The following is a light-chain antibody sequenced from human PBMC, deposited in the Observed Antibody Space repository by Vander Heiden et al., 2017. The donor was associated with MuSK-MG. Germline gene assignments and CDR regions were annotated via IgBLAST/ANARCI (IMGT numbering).Light chain of an antibody. V-gene: IGKV1-33*01. CDR1: QDISNY. Sequence: DIQMTQSPSSLSASVGDRVTITCQASQDISNYLNWYQQRPGKPPKLLIYDAYNLETGVPSRFSGTRSGTDFTFTISSLQPEDFATYYCQRDYNFPRVFGHGTKVDIK. J-gene: IGKJ3*01. CDR3: QRDYNFPRV. CDR2: DAY.